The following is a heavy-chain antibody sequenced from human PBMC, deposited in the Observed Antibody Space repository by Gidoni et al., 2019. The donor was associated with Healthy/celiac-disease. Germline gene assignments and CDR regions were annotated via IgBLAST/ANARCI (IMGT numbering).Heavy chain of an antibody. D-gene: IGHD1-26*01. Sequence: LEWMGGIIPILGIANYAQKFQGRVTITADKSTSTAYMELSSLRSEDTAVYYCARGEGSGSYGLAFTNFDYWGQGTLVTVSS. CDR2: IIPILGIA. J-gene: IGHJ4*02. CDR3: ARGEGSGSYGLAFTNFDY. V-gene: IGHV1-69*10.